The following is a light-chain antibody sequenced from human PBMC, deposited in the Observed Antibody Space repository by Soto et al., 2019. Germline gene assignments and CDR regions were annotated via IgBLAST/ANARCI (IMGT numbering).Light chain of an antibody. J-gene: IGLJ2*01. Sequence: QSVLTQPPSVSAAPGQTVTISCSGSSSNIGIDYVSGYQQLPGTAPKLLIYEDNKRPSGIPDRFSGSKSGTSATLDITGLQTGDEADYYCGAWDTSLSGGIFGGGTKLTVL. CDR3: GAWDTSLSGGI. V-gene: IGLV1-51*02. CDR1: SSNIGIDY. CDR2: EDN.